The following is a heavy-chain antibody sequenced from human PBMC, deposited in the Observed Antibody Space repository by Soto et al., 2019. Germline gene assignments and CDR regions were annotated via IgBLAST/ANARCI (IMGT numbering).Heavy chain of an antibody. Sequence: EVQLVESGGGLVKPGGSLRLSCAASGFTFSSYSMNWVRQAPGKGLEWVSSISSSSSYIYYADSVKGRFTISRDNAKNSLYLQMNSLRAEDTAVYYCATDLHYYDSCGYDGYWGHVTLVTVSS. D-gene: IGHD3-22*01. CDR2: ISSSSSYI. J-gene: IGHJ4*01. CDR1: GFTFSSYS. CDR3: ATDLHYYDSCGYDGY. V-gene: IGHV3-21*01.